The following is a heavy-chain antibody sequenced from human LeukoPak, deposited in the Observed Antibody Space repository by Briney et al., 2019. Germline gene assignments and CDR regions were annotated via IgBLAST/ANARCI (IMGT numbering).Heavy chain of an antibody. CDR3: ARDFSAASHCYDSSGPYDAFDI. J-gene: IGHJ3*02. V-gene: IGHV1-18*01. CDR1: GYTFTSYG. D-gene: IGHD3-22*01. CDR2: ISAYNGNT. Sequence: ASVKVSCKASGYTFTSYGIIWVRQAPGQGLEWMGWISAYNGNTNYAQKLQGRVTMTTDTSTSTAYMELRSLRSDDTAMYYCARDFSAASHCYDSSGPYDAFDIWGQGTMVTVSS.